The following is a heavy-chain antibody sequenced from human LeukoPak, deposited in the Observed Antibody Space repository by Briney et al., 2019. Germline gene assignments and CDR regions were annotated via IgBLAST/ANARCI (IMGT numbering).Heavy chain of an antibody. J-gene: IGHJ4*02. CDR3: ARDRGLRSFDY. V-gene: IGHV4-59*01. CDR1: GGSISSYY. D-gene: IGHD1-26*01. Sequence: PSETLSPTCTVSGGSISSYYWSWIRQPPRKGLEWIGYIYYSGSTNYNPSLKSRVTISVDTSKNQFSLKLSSVTAADTAVYYYARDRGLRSFDYWGQGTLVTVSS. CDR2: IYYSGST.